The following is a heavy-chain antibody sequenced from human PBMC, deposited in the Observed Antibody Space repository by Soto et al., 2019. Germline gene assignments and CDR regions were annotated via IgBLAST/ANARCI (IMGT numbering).Heavy chain of an antibody. J-gene: IGHJ4*02. Sequence: GSLRLSCAASGFTFSSYGMHWVRQAPGKGLEWVAVISYDGSNKYYADSVKGRFTISRDNSKNTLYLQMNSLRAEDTAVYYCAKDEEFHWGQGTLVTVSS. V-gene: IGHV3-30*18. CDR3: AKDEEFH. D-gene: IGHD2-21*01. CDR1: GFTFSSYG. CDR2: ISYDGSNK.